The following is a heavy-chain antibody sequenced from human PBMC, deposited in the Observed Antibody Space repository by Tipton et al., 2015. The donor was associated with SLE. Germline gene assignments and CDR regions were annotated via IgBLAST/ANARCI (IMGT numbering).Heavy chain of an antibody. D-gene: IGHD3-16*01. CDR1: GGSITSDNW. CDR3: ARGMMTWRGAILGVDV. CDR2: IYHTGST. J-gene: IGHJ6*02. V-gene: IGHV4-4*02. Sequence: TLSLTCAVYGGSITSDNWWSWVRQPPGKGLEWIGEIYHTGSTKYNPSLKSRVTISVDKSKNQFSLQLSSVTAADTAVYYCARGMMTWRGAILGVDVWGQGTTVNVSS.